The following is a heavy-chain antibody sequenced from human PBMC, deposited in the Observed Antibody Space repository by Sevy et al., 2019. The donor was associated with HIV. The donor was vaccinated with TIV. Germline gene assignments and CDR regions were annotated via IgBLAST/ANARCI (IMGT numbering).Heavy chain of an antibody. CDR2: ISSSGSSI. CDR3: AKAKTVAAGFDY. J-gene: IGHJ4*02. V-gene: IGHV3-48*03. Sequence: GGSLRLSCTASGFTFSSYDMNWVRQAPGKGLEWVSKISSSGSSIYYADSVKGRFTISRDNAKNSLNLQMNSLRAEDTAVYYCAKAKTVAAGFDYWGQGTLVTVSS. CDR1: GFTFSSYD. D-gene: IGHD2-15*01.